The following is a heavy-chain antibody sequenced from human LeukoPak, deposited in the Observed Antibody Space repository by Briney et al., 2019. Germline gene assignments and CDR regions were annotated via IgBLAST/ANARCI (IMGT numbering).Heavy chain of an antibody. Sequence: ASVKVSCKASGGTFSSYAISWVRQAPGQGLEWMGRIIPILGIANYAQKFQGRVTITADKSTSTAYMELSSLRSEDTAVYYCAREDYDILTGYYNAFDYWGQGTLVTVPS. D-gene: IGHD3-9*01. V-gene: IGHV1-69*04. J-gene: IGHJ4*02. CDR2: IIPILGIA. CDR3: AREDYDILTGYYNAFDY. CDR1: GGTFSSYA.